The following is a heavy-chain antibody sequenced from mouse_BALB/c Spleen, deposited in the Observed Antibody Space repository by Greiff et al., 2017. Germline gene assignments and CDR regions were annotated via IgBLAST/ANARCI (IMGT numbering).Heavy chain of an antibody. CDR3: ARDKITTVVEDWYFDV. D-gene: IGHD1-1*01. CDR2: INSNGGST. CDR1: GFTFSSYG. V-gene: IGHV5-6-3*01. Sequence: EVQVVESGGGLVQPGGSLKLSCAASGFTFSSYGMSWVRQTPDKRLELVATINSNGGSTYYPDSVKGRFTISRDNAKNTLYLQMSSLKSEDTAMYYCARDKITTVVEDWYFDVWGAGTTVTVSS. J-gene: IGHJ1*01.